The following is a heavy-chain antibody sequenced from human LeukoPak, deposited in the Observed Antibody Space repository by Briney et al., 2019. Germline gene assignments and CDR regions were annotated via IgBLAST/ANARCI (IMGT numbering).Heavy chain of an antibody. Sequence: SETLSLTCTVSGGSISSYYWSWIRQPAGKGLEWIGRIYTSGSTNYNPSLKSRVTMSVDTSKNQFSLKLSSVTAADTAVYYCARGPGATDPTDWFDPWGQGTLVTVSS. CDR1: GGSISSYY. CDR3: ARGPGATDPTDWFDP. D-gene: IGHD1-26*01. V-gene: IGHV4-4*07. CDR2: IYTSGST. J-gene: IGHJ5*02.